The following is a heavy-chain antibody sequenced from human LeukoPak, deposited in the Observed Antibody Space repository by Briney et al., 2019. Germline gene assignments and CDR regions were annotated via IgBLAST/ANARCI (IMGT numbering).Heavy chain of an antibody. D-gene: IGHD1-26*01. Sequence: GGSLRLSCTDSGFSFSSYAMHWVRQSPGKGLEWVAVTSNHGNDGFYADPVKGRFTISRDNSKKTLYLQMNSLRAEDTAVYYCARDTAWELPFDYYYGMDVWGQGTTVTVSS. J-gene: IGHJ6*02. CDR2: TSNHGNDG. V-gene: IGHV3-30*07. CDR1: GFSFSSYA. CDR3: ARDTAWELPFDYYYGMDV.